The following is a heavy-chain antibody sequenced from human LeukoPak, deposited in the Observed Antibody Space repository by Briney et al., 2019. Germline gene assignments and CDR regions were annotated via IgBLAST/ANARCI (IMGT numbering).Heavy chain of an antibody. CDR1: GFSFSSYG. D-gene: IGHD2-2*01. J-gene: IGHJ6*03. V-gene: IGHV3-30*02. CDR3: AKDGRGTSCDQACYYYMDV. CDR2: IRYDGSNK. Sequence: GGSLRLSCAASGFSFSSYGMHWVRPAPGKGLEWVAFIRYDGSNKYYADSVKGRFTISRDNSKNTLYLQMSSLRAEDTAVYYCAKDGRGTSCDQACYYYMDVWGKGTTVTVSS.